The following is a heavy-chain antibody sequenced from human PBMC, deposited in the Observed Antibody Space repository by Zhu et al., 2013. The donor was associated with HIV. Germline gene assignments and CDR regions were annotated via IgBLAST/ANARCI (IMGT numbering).Heavy chain of an antibody. CDR2: IYHSGST. CDR1: GYSISSGYY. Sequence: QVQLQESGPGLVKPSETLSLTCAVSGYSISSGYYWGWIRQPPGKGLEWIGSIYHSGSTYYNPSLKSRVTISVDTSKNQFSLKLSSVTAADTAVYYCARLVRYCSGGSCYPDAFDIWGQGTMVTVSS. V-gene: IGHV4-38-2*01. CDR3: ARLVRYCSGGSCYPDAFDI. J-gene: IGHJ3*02. D-gene: IGHD2-15*01.